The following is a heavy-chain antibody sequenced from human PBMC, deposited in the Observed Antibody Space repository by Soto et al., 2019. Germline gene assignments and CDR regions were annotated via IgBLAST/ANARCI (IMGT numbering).Heavy chain of an antibody. D-gene: IGHD3-10*01. V-gene: IGHV4-39*01. CDR1: GCSFSSGSYY. Sequence: PSETLSLACTVSGCSFSSGSYYWGWIRQPPGKGLEWIGSINYSGHTYYNPSLKSRVTISVDTSKNQFSLKLSSVTAADTAVYYCARQRAWYGEWAFDIWGQGTMVTVS. CDR2: INYSGHT. CDR3: ARQRAWYGEWAFDI. J-gene: IGHJ3*02.